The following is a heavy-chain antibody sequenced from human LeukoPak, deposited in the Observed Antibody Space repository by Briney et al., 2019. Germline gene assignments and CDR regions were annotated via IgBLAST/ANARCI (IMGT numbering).Heavy chain of an antibody. J-gene: IGHJ4*02. D-gene: IGHD6-6*01. Sequence: SQTLSLTCTVSGGSISNAHYYWSWIRQPPGKGLEWIGYIYYSGDTYYNPSLKSRVTISIDTSKNQFSLKLSSVTAADSAVYYCARLTRLSTSPDRYYLDYWGQGTLVTVSS. V-gene: IGHV4-30-4*01. CDR2: IYYSGDT. CDR3: ARLTRLSTSPDRYYLDY. CDR1: GGSISNAHYY.